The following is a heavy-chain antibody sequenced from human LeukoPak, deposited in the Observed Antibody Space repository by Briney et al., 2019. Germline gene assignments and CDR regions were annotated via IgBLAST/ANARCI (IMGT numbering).Heavy chain of an antibody. J-gene: IGHJ4*02. Sequence: ASVKVSCKASGYTFSDYYIHWVRQAPGQGLEWMGWINPNTGATNYAQKFQGRVTMTRDTPISTTYMDLSRLRSDDTAVYYCARDYHSSAWYLPDSWGQGTLVTVSS. CDR3: ARDYHSSAWYLPDS. D-gene: IGHD6-19*01. CDR2: INPNTGAT. CDR1: GYTFSDYY. V-gene: IGHV1-2*02.